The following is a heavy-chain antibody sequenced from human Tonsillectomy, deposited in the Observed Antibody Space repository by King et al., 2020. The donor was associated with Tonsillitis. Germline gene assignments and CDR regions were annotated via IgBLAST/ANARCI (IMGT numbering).Heavy chain of an antibody. CDR2: IYPGDSDT. CDR1: GYSFTSYW. D-gene: IGHD3-22*01. Sequence: VQLVESGAEVKKPGESLKISCKGSGYSFTSYWIGWVRQMPGKGLEWMGIIYPGDSDTRYSPSFQGQVTISADKSISTAYLQWRSLKASDTAMYYCARQYLGYYYDSSGYYHHFDYWGQGTLVTVSS. V-gene: IGHV5-51*01. CDR3: ARQYLGYYYDSSGYYHHFDY. J-gene: IGHJ4*02.